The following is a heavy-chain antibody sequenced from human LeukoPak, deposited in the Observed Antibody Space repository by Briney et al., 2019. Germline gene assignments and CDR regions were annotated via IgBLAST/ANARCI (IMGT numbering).Heavy chain of an antibody. V-gene: IGHV4-38-2*01. Sequence: SETLSLTCAVSGYSISSGYYWGWIRQPPRKGLEWIGSIYYSGSTYYNPSLKSRVTISVDTSKNQFSLRVSSVTAAYTAVYYCARRGGDYSIDYWGQGTLVTVSS. CDR1: GYSISSGYY. D-gene: IGHD4-17*01. CDR2: IYYSGST. CDR3: ARRGGDYSIDY. J-gene: IGHJ4*02.